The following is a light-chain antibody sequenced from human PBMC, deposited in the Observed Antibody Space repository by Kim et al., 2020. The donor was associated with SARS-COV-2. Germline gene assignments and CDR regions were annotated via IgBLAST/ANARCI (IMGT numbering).Light chain of an antibody. CDR1: EDISKY. J-gene: IGKJ2*01. Sequence: GDRVPMTCQASEDISKYLNWFQQKPGKAPKLLISDASDLERGVTSRFSGSGSETDFTFTINSLQPEDVATYYCHQYDKFPYTFGQETKLEI. CDR3: HQYDKFPYT. V-gene: IGKV1-33*01. CDR2: DAS.